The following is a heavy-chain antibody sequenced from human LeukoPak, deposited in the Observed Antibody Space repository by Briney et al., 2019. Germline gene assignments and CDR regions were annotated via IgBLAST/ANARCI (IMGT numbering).Heavy chain of an antibody. V-gene: IGHV1-46*03. CDR2: INPSGGST. Sequence: ASVKVSCKASGYTFTSYYMHWVRQAPGQGLEWMGIINPSGGSTSYAQKFQGRVTMTRDTSTSTVYMELSSLRSEDTAVYYCARALGISSSSWREPLYYYYMDVWGKGTTVTVSS. CDR3: ARALGISSSSWREPLYYYYMDV. J-gene: IGHJ6*03. D-gene: IGHD6-13*01. CDR1: GYTFTSYY.